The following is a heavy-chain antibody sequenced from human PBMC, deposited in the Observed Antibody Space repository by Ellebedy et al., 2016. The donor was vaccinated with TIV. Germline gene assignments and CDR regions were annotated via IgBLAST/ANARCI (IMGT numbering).Heavy chain of an antibody. CDR2: IFYSGGTNNNPSL. CDR1: GASMKNYY. V-gene: IGHV4-59*12. J-gene: IGHJ4*02. D-gene: IGHD2-2*01. Sequence: SETLSLXCNVSGASMKNYYWSWIRQPPGKGLEWIGYIFYSGGTNNNPSLNYTPSLKSRITISGDTSMSHFSLKLDSVTAADTAMYYCARGQVVPAASFDYWGQGTRVTVSS. CDR3: ARGQVVPAASFDY.